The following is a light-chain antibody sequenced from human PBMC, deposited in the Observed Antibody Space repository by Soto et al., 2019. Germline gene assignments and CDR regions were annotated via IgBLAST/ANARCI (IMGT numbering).Light chain of an antibody. J-gene: IGKJ1*01. Sequence: EIVLTQSPGTLSLSPGERATLSCRASHNVSSSYSAWYQQKPGQAPRLLIYGASNRATGIPERFSGSGSGTDFTLTISRLEPEDFAVYYCQQYGNSPRTFGQGTRVEIK. CDR2: GAS. CDR1: HNVSSSY. V-gene: IGKV3-20*01. CDR3: QQYGNSPRT.